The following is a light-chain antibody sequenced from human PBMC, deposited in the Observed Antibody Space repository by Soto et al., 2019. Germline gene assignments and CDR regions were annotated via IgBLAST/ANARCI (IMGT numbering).Light chain of an antibody. Sequence: DIVMTQSPLSLPVTPGEPASISCRSSQSLLHSNGYNYLHWYLQKPGQSPQLLIYLGSNRASGVPDRVSGSGSGTDFTLKISRVEAEDVGVYYCMQALQTPSTFGQGTKVEIK. V-gene: IGKV2-28*01. CDR1: QSLLHSNGYNY. CDR3: MQALQTPST. J-gene: IGKJ1*01. CDR2: LGS.